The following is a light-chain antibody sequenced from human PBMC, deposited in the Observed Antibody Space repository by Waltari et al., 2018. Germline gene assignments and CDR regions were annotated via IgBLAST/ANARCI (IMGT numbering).Light chain of an antibody. V-gene: IGKV1-39*01. CDR3: QQRSNWLS. CDR1: QSISNY. CDR2: VGS. J-gene: IGKJ4*01. Sequence: DIQMTQSPSSLPASVGDRVTITCRASQSISNYLNWYQHKPGKAPKLLVYVGSSLQSGVPSRFSGSGSGTDFTLTISSLEPEDFAVYYCQQRSNWLSFGGGTKVEIK.